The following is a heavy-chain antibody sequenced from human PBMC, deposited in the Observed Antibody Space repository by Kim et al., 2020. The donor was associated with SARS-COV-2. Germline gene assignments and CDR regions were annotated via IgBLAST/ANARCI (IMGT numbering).Heavy chain of an antibody. CDR3: ARVGCSSTSCYKGYYYYGMDV. D-gene: IGHD2-2*02. Sequence: ASVKVSCKASGYTFTGYYMHWVRQAPGQGLEWMGWINPNSGGTNYAQKFQGRVTMTRDTSISTAYMELSRLRSDDTAVYYCARVGCSSTSCYKGYYYYGMDVWGQGTTVTVSS. CDR2: INPNSGGT. J-gene: IGHJ6*02. V-gene: IGHV1-2*02. CDR1: GYTFTGYY.